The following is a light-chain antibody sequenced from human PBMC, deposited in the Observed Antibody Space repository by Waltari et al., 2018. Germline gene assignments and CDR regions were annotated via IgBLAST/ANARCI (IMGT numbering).Light chain of an antibody. CDR2: GNS. CDR3: QSYDSSLSGWV. CDR1: SYTIGAGHD. J-gene: IGLJ3*02. V-gene: IGLV1-40*01. Sequence: QSVLTKPPSASGAPGQRVTTPCSRGSYTIGAGHDVHCYQQLPGTAPKLLLYGNSNRPSGVPDRFSGSKSGTSASLAITGLQAEDEADYYCQSYDSSLSGWVFGGGTKLTVL.